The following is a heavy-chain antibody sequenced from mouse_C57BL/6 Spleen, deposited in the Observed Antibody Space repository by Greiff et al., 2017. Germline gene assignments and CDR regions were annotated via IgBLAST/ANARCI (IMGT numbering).Heavy chain of an antibody. J-gene: IGHJ4*01. CDR1: GFTFSDYG. CDR2: ISSGSSTI. CDR3: ARTDSYYYGSYYYAMDY. Sequence: EVQLVESGGGLVKPGGSLKLSCAASGFTFSDYGMHWVRQAPEKGLEWVAYISSGSSTIYYADTVKGRFTIPRDNAKNTLFRQMTSLRSEDTAMYYCARTDSYYYGSYYYAMDYWGQGTSVTVSS. D-gene: IGHD1-1*01. V-gene: IGHV5-17*01.